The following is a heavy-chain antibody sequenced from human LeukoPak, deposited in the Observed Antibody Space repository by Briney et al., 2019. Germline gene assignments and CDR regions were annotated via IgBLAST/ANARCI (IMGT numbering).Heavy chain of an antibody. D-gene: IGHD2-2*01. V-gene: IGHV1-18*01. CDR1: GYSFTSYG. Sequence: ASVKVSCKASGYSFTSYGISWVRQAPGQGLEWMRWISAYSSNTNSAQKVQGRVTVTTDTSASTAYMELRSLRSDDTAMYYCARGTKRRYCSSTSCSNWFDPWGQGTLVTVSS. CDR3: ARGTKRRYCSSTSCSNWFDP. CDR2: ISAYSSNT. J-gene: IGHJ5*02.